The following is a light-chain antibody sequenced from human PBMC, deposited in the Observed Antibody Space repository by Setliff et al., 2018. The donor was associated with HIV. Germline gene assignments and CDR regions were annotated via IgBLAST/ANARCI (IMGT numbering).Light chain of an antibody. V-gene: IGLV2-14*03. J-gene: IGLJ1*01. CDR3: NSYTSSIPLYV. CDR2: AVT. CDR1: SSDVGGYNY. Sequence: QSVLAQPASVSGSPGQSITISCTGTSSDVGGYNYVSWYQQHPDKAPKLLIYAVTNRPSGISNRFSGSKSGNTASLTISGLQAGDEADYYCNSYTSSIPLYVFGTGTKVTVL.